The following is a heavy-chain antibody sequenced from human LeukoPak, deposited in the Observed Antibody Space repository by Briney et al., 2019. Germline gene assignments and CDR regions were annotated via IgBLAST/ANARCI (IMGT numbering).Heavy chain of an antibody. CDR1: GGSIDSGPYY. J-gene: IGHJ6*02. Sequence: SETLSLTCAVSGGSIDSGPYYWAWIRQTPEKGLEWLGTVYHDGDTKYSPSLGGRGSLSVDTSKNEFFLKVDSVTAADTAVYYCARDVETTVVKFGYYYGMDVWGQGTTVTVSS. CDR2: VYHDGDT. V-gene: IGHV4-39*07. CDR3: ARDVETTVVKFGYYYGMDV. D-gene: IGHD4-23*01.